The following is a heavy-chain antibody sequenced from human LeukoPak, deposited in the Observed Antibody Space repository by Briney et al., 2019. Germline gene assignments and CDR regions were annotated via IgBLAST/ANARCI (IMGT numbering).Heavy chain of an antibody. CDR3: ARGRFGSC. D-gene: IGHD6-13*01. CDR1: GFSFSSYA. CDR2: ISFDGTNK. J-gene: IGHJ1*01. Sequence: PGGSLRLSCAASGFSFSSYAMHWVRQAPGKGLEWVAFISFDGTNKYYADSVKGRFTISRDNAKNSLYLQMNSLRAEDMAVYYCARGRFGSCWGQGTLVTVSS. V-gene: IGHV3-30*04.